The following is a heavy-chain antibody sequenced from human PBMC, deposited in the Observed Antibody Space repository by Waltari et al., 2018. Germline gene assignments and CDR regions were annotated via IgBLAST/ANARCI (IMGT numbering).Heavy chain of an antibody. Sequence: QVQLQESGPGLVKPSQTLSLTCTVSGGSISSGSYYWSWIRQPAGKGLEWIGRIYTSGSTNYNPSLKSRGTRSVDTSKNQFSLKLSSVTAADTAVYYCAREGSPLLYYGMDVWGQGTTVTVSS. D-gene: IGHD2-21*01. CDR2: IYTSGST. CDR1: GGSISSGSYY. V-gene: IGHV4-61*02. J-gene: IGHJ6*02. CDR3: AREGSPLLYYGMDV.